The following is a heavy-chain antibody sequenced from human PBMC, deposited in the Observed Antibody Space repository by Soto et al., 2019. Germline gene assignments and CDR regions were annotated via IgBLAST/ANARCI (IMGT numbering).Heavy chain of an antibody. V-gene: IGHV1-69*13. J-gene: IGHJ4*02. CDR2: IVPIVDTS. CDR1: GGTFSSYA. Sequence: GASVKVSCKTSGGTFSSYAISRVRQAPGQGLEWMGGIVPIVDTSTYAQKFQGRVTITADESTSTVYMELSSLRSDDTAVYYCVRVVAIPGYPDNWGQGTLVTV. D-gene: IGHD5-12*01. CDR3: VRVVAIPGYPDN.